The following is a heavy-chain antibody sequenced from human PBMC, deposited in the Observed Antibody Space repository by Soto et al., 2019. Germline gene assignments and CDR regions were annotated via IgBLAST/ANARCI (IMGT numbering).Heavy chain of an antibody. CDR3: AKDCWGWARLPGDAGYFDD. Sequence: TGGSLRLSCAASGLTFSSYAMNWVRKAPGKELEWVSAIRGNGNSTYYADSVKCRITISRDNSTNTLSLQMNNLRAEDSSVYYYAKDCWGWARLPGDAGYFDDWGQGALVTVSS. CDR1: GLTFSSYA. J-gene: IGHJ4*02. D-gene: IGHD3-16*01. V-gene: IGHV3-23*01. CDR2: IRGNGNST.